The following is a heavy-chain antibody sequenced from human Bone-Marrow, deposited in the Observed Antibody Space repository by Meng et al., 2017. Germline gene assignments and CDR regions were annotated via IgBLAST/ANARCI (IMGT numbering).Heavy chain of an antibody. Sequence: GEFLKISCTASGFTFSAYAMSWVRQTPGKGLEWVSSISGSSGGPYYADSVKGRFTISRDNSKNTLYLQMNSLRAEDTAVYYCAKDDYGDYLYNLFDPWGQGTLVTVSS. V-gene: IGHV3-23*01. CDR2: ISGSSGGP. CDR1: GFTFSAYA. D-gene: IGHD4-17*01. CDR3: AKDDYGDYLYNLFDP. J-gene: IGHJ5*02.